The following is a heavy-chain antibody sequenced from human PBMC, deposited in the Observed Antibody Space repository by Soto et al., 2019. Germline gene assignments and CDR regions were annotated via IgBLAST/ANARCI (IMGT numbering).Heavy chain of an antibody. CDR1: GGTFSSYA. CDR2: IIPIFGTA. CDR3: ARGKRGGIVVVPAAIYDWFDP. D-gene: IGHD2-2*01. J-gene: IGHJ5*02. V-gene: IGHV1-69*13. Sequence: SVKVSCKASGGTFSSYAISWVRQAPGQGLEWMGGIIPIFGTANYAQKFQGRVTITADESTSTAYMELSSLRSEDTAVYYCARGKRGGIVVVPAAIYDWFDPWGQGTLVTVSS.